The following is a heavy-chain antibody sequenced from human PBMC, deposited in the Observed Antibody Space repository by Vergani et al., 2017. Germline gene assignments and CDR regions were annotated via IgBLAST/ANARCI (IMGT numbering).Heavy chain of an antibody. Sequence: EVQLVESGGGVVKPGGSLRLSCAASGFTFSSYSMNWVRQAPGKGLEWVSSISSSSSYIYYADSVKGRFTISRDNAKNSLYLQMNSLRAEDTAVYYCAREIIAAAGTYYFDYWGQGTLVTVSS. CDR1: GFTFSSYS. V-gene: IGHV3-21*01. D-gene: IGHD6-13*01. CDR3: AREIIAAAGTYYFDY. J-gene: IGHJ4*02. CDR2: ISSSSSYI.